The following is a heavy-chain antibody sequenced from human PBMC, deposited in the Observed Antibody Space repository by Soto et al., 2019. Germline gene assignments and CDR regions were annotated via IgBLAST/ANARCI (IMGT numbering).Heavy chain of an antibody. CDR1: GGSIRSYY. J-gene: IGHJ4*02. Sequence: QVQLQESGPGLVKPSESLSLTCTVSGGSIRSYYWSWIRQPPGKGLEWMGYIYYSRSTNYNPSLRSRLTLSVDPSKNQFALRLSSVTAAGPAVYYCARTIVALVTGFDFWGQGTLVAVSS. CDR3: ARTIVALVTGFDF. CDR2: IYYSRST. V-gene: IGHV4-59*01. D-gene: IGHD5-12*01.